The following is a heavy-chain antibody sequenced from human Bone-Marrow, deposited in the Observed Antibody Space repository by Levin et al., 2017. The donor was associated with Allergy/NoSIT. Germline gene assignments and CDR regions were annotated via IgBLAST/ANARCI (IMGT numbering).Heavy chain of an antibody. CDR1: GFTFSNAW. V-gene: IGHV3-15*01. J-gene: IGHJ5*02. D-gene: IGHD3-3*01. CDR2: IKSKTDGGTT. CDR3: TTVLRFFGLDP. Sequence: GESLKISCAASGFTFSNAWMSWVRQAPGKGLEWVGRIKSKTDGGTTDYAAPVKGRFTISRDDSKNTLYLQMNSLKTEDTAVYYCTTVLRFFGLDPWGQGTLVTVSS.